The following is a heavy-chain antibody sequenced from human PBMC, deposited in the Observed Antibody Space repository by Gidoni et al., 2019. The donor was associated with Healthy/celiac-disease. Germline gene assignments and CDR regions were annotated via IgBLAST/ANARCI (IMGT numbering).Heavy chain of an antibody. V-gene: IGHV4-39*01. CDR2: IHYSGST. CDR1: GGSISSSSYY. D-gene: IGHD5-18*01. J-gene: IGHJ4*02. CDR3: ARQQIQLWLRPFDY. Sequence: QLQLQESGPGLVKPSETLSLTCTVSGGSISSSSYYWGWIRQPPGKGLEWIGSIHYSGSTYYNPALKSRVTISVDTSKNQFSLKLSSVTAADTAVYYCARQQIQLWLRPFDYWGQGTLVTVSS.